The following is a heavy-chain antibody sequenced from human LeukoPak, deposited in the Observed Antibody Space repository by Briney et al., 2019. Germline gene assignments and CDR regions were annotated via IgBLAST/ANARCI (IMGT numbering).Heavy chain of an antibody. CDR1: GFTFSRYE. CDR3: ARDQQTRDYGDYTDYYYYGMDV. V-gene: IGHV3-48*03. Sequence: PGGSLRLSCAASGFTFSRYEMNWVRQAPGEGLEWVSYISSSGSTIYYADSVKGRFTISSDNDKNSLYLQMNSLSAEDTAVYYCARDQQTRDYGDYTDYYYYGMDVWGQGTTVTVSS. J-gene: IGHJ6*02. CDR2: ISSSGSTI. D-gene: IGHD4-17*01.